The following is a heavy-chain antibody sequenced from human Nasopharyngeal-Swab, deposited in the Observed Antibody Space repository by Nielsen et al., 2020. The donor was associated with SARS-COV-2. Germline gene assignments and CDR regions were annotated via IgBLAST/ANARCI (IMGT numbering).Heavy chain of an antibody. Sequence: GSLRLSCAVYGGSFSGYYWSWIRQPPGKGLEWIGEINHSGSTNYNPSLKSRVTISVDMSKNQFSLKLSSVTAADTAVYYCARGYYDFWSGYYEYYYGMDVWGQGTTVTVSS. CDR3: ARGYYDFWSGYYEYYYGMDV. J-gene: IGHJ6*02. V-gene: IGHV4-34*01. CDR2: INHSGST. CDR1: GGSFSGYY. D-gene: IGHD3-3*01.